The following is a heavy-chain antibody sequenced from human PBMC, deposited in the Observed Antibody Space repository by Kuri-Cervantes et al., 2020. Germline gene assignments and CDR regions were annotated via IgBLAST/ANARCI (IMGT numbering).Heavy chain of an antibody. D-gene: IGHD5-18*01. CDR3: ATLDVDTAMVDY. V-gene: IGHV4-39*01. J-gene: IGHJ4*02. CDR1: GGSISSSSYY. CDR2: IYYSGST. Sequence: ESLKISCTVSGGSISSSSYYWGWIRQPPGKGLEWIGSIYYSGSTYYNPSLKSRVTISVDTSKNQFSLKLSSVTAADAAVYYCATLDVDTAMVDYWGQGTLVTVSS.